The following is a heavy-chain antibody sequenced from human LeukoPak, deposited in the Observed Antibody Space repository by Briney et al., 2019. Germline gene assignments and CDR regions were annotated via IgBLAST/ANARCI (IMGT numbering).Heavy chain of an antibody. Sequence: GGSLRLSCVGSGFTFSNCAMNWVRQAPGKGPEWVSVISGSGSTIFYADSVKGRFTISRDNSKNTLYLQMNSLRAEDTAVYYCARDLNRRAEFDYWGQGTPVTVSS. D-gene: IGHD3-10*01. J-gene: IGHJ4*02. CDR1: GFTFSNCA. CDR2: ISGSGSTI. CDR3: ARDLNRRAEFDY. V-gene: IGHV3-23*01.